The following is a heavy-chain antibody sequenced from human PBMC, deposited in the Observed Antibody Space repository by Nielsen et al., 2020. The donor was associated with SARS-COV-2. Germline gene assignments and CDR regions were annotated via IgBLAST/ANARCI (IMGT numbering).Heavy chain of an antibody. CDR3: ARDLGLRADGGMDV. J-gene: IGHJ6*02. CDR2: IYSDGST. V-gene: IGHV3-53*01. CDR1: GFTVSSNY. Sequence: GESLKISCAASGFTVSSNYMSWVRQAPGKGLEWVSVIYSDGSTYYADSVKGRFTISRDNSKNTLYLQMNSLRAEDTAVYYCARDLGLRADGGMDVWGQGTTVTVSS. D-gene: IGHD3-16*01.